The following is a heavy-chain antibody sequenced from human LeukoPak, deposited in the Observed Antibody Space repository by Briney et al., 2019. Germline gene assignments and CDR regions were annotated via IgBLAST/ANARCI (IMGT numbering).Heavy chain of an antibody. CDR1: GFTFSNYA. J-gene: IGHJ4*02. CDR2: ISSNGGGT. V-gene: IGHV3-64*01. D-gene: IGHD2-2*01. CDR3: ARWGSTSCYDY. Sequence: GGSLRLSCAASGFTFSNYAMHWVRQAPGKGLEYVSAISSNGGGTYYANSVKGRFTISRDNSKNTLYVQMGSLRAEDMAVYYCARWGSTSCYDYWGQGTLVTVSS.